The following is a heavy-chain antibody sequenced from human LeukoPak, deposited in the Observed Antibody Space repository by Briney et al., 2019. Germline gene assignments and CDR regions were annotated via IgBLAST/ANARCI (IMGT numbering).Heavy chain of an antibody. CDR3: ARDSRDCSSTSCYTFDH. J-gene: IGHJ4*02. V-gene: IGHV4-30-4*01. CDR1: GGSISSYY. CDR2: IYYSGNT. D-gene: IGHD2-2*01. Sequence: SETLSLTCTVSGGSISSYYWSWIRQPPGKGLEWIGYIYYSGNTYYNPSLKSRVTISVDTSKNQFSLKLSSVTAADTAVYYCARDSRDCSSTSCYTFDHWGQGTLVTVSS.